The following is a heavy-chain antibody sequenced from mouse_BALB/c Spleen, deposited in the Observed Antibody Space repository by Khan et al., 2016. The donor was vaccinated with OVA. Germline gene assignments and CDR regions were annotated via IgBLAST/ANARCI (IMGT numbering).Heavy chain of an antibody. D-gene: IGHD2-10*01. CDR2: INTYTGEP. CDR1: GYTFTNYG. Sequence: QIQLVQSGPELKKPGETVKISCKASGYTFTNYGLNWVKQAPGKGLKWMGWINTYTGEPTYADDFKGRFAFSLETSASNVYLQINNLKNEDTATYSCARRPYFSYVMVYWGQGTSVTVSS. J-gene: IGHJ4*01. CDR3: ARRPYFSYVMVY. V-gene: IGHV9-3-1*01.